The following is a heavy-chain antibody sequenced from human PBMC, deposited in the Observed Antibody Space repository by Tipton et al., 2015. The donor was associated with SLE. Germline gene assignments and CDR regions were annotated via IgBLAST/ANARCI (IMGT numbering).Heavy chain of an antibody. J-gene: IGHJ4*02. CDR1: GGSISSSSYY. CDR3: GSPTPTRPVSGGGRLARDTPKTRSPIGRSFVPAADTAVYYCSGHTDYGGNSDSFDY. V-gene: IGHV4-39*01. Sequence: TLSLTCTVSGGSISSSSYYWGWIRQPPGKGLEWIGSIYYSGSTYYNPSLKSRVTISVDTSKNQFSLILSSVTSADTSAFYRGSPTPTRPVSGGGRLARDTPKTRSPIGRSFVPAADTAVYYCSGHTDYGGNSDSFDYWGQGTLVTVSS. CDR2: IYYSGST. D-gene: IGHD2-15*01.